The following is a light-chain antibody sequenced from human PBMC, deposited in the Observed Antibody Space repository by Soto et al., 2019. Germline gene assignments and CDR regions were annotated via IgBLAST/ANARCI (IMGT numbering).Light chain of an antibody. CDR3: QQYGSSRA. CDR1: QSVSSNY. V-gene: IGKV3-20*01. Sequence: PGERATLSCRASQSVSSNYLAWYQQKPGQAPRLLIYGASTRATGIPDRFSGSGSGTDFTLTISRLEPEDFAVYYCQQYGSSRAFGLGTKLEVK. J-gene: IGKJ1*01. CDR2: GAS.